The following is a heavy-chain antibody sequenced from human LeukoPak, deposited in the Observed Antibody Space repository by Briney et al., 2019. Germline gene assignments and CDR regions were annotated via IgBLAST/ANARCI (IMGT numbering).Heavy chain of an antibody. CDR3: ARGDKKENLSGPSGYFDP. J-gene: IGHJ5*02. D-gene: IGHD5-18*01. Sequence: ASVKVSCKASGYTFTGYYMHWVRQDPGQGLEWMGWINPNSGGTNFAPKFHGRVSMTRDTSLSTAYMELSSLRSDDTAVYYCARGDKKENLSGPSGYFDPWGQGSLVTVSS. CDR2: INPNSGGT. CDR1: GYTFTGYY. V-gene: IGHV1-2*02.